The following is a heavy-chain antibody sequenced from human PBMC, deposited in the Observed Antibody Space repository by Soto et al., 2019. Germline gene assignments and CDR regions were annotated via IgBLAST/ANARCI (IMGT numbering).Heavy chain of an antibody. D-gene: IGHD1-26*01. V-gene: IGHV4-34*03. CDR1: GGSFSGYY. J-gene: IGHJ6*02. Sequence: SETLSLTCAVHGGSFSGYYWDWIRQPLGKGLEWIGEVNHGGTSNYNPSLKSRAIISVDTSKNQFSLKLTSVTAADTAVYYCHARGPLPTAGNGEYYYYGMDVWGQGTTVTVSS. CDR3: HARGPLPTAGNGEYYYYGMDV. CDR2: VNHGGTS.